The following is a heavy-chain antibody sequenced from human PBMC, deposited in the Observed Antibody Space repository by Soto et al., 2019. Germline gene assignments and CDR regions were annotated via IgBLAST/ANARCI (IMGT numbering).Heavy chain of an antibody. CDR1: GGSISSYY. CDR3: ARLDTAMANYYYYYYMDV. D-gene: IGHD5-18*01. Sequence: SETLSLTCTVSGGSISSYYWSWIRQPPGKGLEWIGYIYYSGSTNYNPSLKSRVTISVDTSKNQFSLKLSSVTAADTAVYYCARLDTAMANYYYYYYMDVWGKGTTVTVSS. CDR2: IYYSGST. V-gene: IGHV4-59*01. J-gene: IGHJ6*03.